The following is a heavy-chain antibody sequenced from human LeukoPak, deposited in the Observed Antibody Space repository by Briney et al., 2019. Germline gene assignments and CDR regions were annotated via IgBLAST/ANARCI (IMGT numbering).Heavy chain of an antibody. CDR1: GASISSGLYY. J-gene: IGHJ3*02. CDR2: IYSSGFT. CDR3: ARSSGTIYRAGGYDI. V-gene: IGHV4-31*03. Sequence: SETLSLTCSVSGASISSGLYYWTSIRNHPGQGLEWIGYIYSSGFTHYNPSLRSRVNMSIDTTHNQFSLRRTSVTVADTATYYFARSSGTIYRAGGYDIWGQGTMVTVSS. D-gene: IGHD3-16*02.